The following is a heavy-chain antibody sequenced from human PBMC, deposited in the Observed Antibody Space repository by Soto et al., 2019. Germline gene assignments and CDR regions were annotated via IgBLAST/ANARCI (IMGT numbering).Heavy chain of an antibody. CDR1: VPCPRIITYD. Sequence: PAQSLSLACTLCVPCPRIITYDWDWIRKPLGKGLEWGGSIFFTGNNDYNPSLKSRVSISVNTSRNQFSLMVKSVTAADTAVYDCASRHCSGGSCYNPGFDSWGQGAMVTVSS. CDR3: ASRHCSGGSCYNPGFDS. CDR2: IFFTGNN. V-gene: IGHV4-39*01. D-gene: IGHD2-15*01. J-gene: IGHJ4*02.